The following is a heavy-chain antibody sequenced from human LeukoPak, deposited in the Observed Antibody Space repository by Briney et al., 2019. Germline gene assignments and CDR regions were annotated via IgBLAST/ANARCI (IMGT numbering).Heavy chain of an antibody. Sequence: PSETLSLTCTVSGGSISSYYWGWIRQPPGKGLEWIGSIYYSGRTYNNPSLKSRVTISVDTSKNQFSLKLSSVTAADTAVYYCARLHSSGYDYWGQGTLVTVSS. D-gene: IGHD3-22*01. CDR1: GGSISSYY. J-gene: IGHJ4*02. CDR2: IYYSGRT. V-gene: IGHV4-39*01. CDR3: ARLHSSGYDY.